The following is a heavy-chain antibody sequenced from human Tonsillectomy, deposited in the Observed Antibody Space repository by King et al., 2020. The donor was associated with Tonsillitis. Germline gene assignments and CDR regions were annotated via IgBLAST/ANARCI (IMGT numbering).Heavy chain of an antibody. CDR1: GFTFDDYA. J-gene: IGHJ5*02. CDR3: AKGNQSQLLYSSWFDP. CDR2: ISWNSGSI. D-gene: IGHD2-2*02. Sequence: VQLVESGGGLVQPGRSLRLSCAASGFTFDDYAMHWVRQAPGKGLEWVSGISWNSGSIGYAVSVKGRFTISRDNAKNSLYLQMNSLRAEDTALYYCAKGNQSQLLYSSWFDPWGQGTLVTVSS. V-gene: IGHV3-9*01.